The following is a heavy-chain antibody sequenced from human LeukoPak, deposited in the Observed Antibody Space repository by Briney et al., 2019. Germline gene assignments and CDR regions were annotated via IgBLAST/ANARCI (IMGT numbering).Heavy chain of an antibody. CDR2: IYTSRST. Sequence: PSETLSHTCTVSGGSITSYYWSWIRKPPGKGLEWIGYIYTSRSTNYNPSLKSRVTISVDTSKNQFSLKLSSLTAADTAVYYCARRNGSGWRNNWFDPWGQGTLVTVSS. CDR3: ARRNGSGWRNNWFDP. V-gene: IGHV4-4*09. D-gene: IGHD6-19*01. J-gene: IGHJ5*02. CDR1: GGSITSYY.